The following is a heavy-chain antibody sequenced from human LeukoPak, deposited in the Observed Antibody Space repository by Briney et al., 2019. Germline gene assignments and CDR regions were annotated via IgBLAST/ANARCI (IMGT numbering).Heavy chain of an antibody. J-gene: IGHJ4*02. CDR2: ISGSGGST. CDR3: AKDSSSWYFDY. CDR1: GFTFSSYA. D-gene: IGHD6-13*01. V-gene: IGHV3-23*01. Sequence: GGSLGLSCAAPGFTFSSYAMSWVRQAPGKGLEWVSAISGSGGSTYYADSVKGRFTISRDNSKNTLYLQMNSLRAEDTAVYYCAKDSSSWYFDYWGQGTLVTVSS.